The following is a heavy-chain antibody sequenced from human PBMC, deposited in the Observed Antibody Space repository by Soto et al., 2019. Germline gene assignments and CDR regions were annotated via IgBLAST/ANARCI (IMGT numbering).Heavy chain of an antibody. CDR1: GFTFSSYA. Sequence: GGSLRLSCAASGFTFSSYAMRWVRQAPGKGLEWVAVISYDGSNKYYADSVKGRFTISRDNSKNTLYLQMNSLRAEDTAVYYCARDPPITMVRGVTRTPYYYYGMDVWGQGTTVTVSS. CDR3: ARDPPITMVRGVTRTPYYYYGMDV. V-gene: IGHV3-30-3*01. D-gene: IGHD3-10*01. J-gene: IGHJ6*02. CDR2: ISYDGSNK.